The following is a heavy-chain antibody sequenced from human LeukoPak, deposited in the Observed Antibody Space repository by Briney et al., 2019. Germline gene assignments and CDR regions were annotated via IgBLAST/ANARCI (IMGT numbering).Heavy chain of an antibody. CDR3: ARTMVVTAYYYYMDV. D-gene: IGHD4-23*01. CDR1: GYTFASYY. CDR2: IIPIFGTA. J-gene: IGHJ6*03. Sequence: GASVKVSCKASGYTFASYYMHWVRQAPGQGLEWMGGIIPIFGTANYAQKFQGRVTITTDESTSTAYMELSSLRCEDTAVYYCARTMVVTAYYYYMDVWGKGTTVTVSS. V-gene: IGHV1-69*05.